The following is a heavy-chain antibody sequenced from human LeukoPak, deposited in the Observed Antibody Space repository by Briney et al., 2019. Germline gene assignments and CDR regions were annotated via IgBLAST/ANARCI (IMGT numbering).Heavy chain of an antibody. CDR1: GLTLRTYG. J-gene: IGHJ4*02. Sequence: GGSLRLSCAAWGLTLRTYGMRGVRQAPGKGGEGGATIFYYCTTNYYTASVKGRFTISRHNSQSPMSLQMTSLSDDDTAVYCCATDGPPAEVVGATFDYWGQGTLVTVSS. CDR3: ATDGPPAEVVGATFDY. V-gene: IGHV3-33*03. CDR2: IFYYCTTN. D-gene: IGHD4/OR15-4a*01.